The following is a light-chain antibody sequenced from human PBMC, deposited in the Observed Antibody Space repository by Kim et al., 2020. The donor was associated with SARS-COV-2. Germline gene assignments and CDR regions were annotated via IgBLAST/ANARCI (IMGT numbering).Light chain of an antibody. V-gene: IGLV3-19*01. CDR2: GKN. CDR1: SRRSYY. J-gene: IGLJ2*01. Sequence: ALDQTVRITCQGDSRRSYYASWYQQKPGQAPVLVIYGKNNRPAGIPDRFSGSSSGNTASLTITGAQAEDEADYYCNSRDSSGNHVVFGGGTQLTVL. CDR3: NSRDSSGNHVV.